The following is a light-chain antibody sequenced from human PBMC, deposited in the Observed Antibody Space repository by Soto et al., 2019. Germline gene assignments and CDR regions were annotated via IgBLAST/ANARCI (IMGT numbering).Light chain of an antibody. CDR2: KAS. CDR3: QQYESYSWT. Sequence: DIQMTQSPSTLSASVGDRVTITCRASQSISSWLAWYQQKPGKAPKLLIYKASSLESGVPSRFSGSGSGTEFTLTISSLQPDDFATYYCQQYESYSWTFGQGPKVEIK. V-gene: IGKV1-5*03. CDR1: QSISSW. J-gene: IGKJ1*01.